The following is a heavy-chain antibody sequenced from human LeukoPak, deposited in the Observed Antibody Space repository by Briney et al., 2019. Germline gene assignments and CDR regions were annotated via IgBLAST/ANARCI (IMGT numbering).Heavy chain of an antibody. J-gene: IGHJ4*02. CDR2: ISSSSSYI. D-gene: IGHD5-18*01. V-gene: IGHV3-21*01. CDR1: GFTFSSYS. CDR3: AREETAMVTGFDY. Sequence: GGSLRLSCAASGFTFSSYSMNWVRQAPGKGLEWVSSISSSSSYIYYADSVKGRFTISRDNAKNSLYLQMNSLRAEDTAVYYCAREETAMVTGFDYWGQGTLVTVSS.